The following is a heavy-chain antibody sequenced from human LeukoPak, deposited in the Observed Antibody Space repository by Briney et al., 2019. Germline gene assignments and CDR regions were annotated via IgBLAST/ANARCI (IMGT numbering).Heavy chain of an antibody. CDR3: ARSLVVTATLRYHFGMDV. CDR2: IYYSGST. Sequence: SETLSLTCTVSGGSISGYYWSWIRQPPGKGLEWIGYIYYSGSTNYNPSLKNRVTISVDTSKNQFSLKLSSVTAADTAVYYCARSLVVTATLRYHFGMDVWGQGTTVTVSS. J-gene: IGHJ6*02. D-gene: IGHD2-21*02. CDR1: GGSISGYY. V-gene: IGHV4-59*01.